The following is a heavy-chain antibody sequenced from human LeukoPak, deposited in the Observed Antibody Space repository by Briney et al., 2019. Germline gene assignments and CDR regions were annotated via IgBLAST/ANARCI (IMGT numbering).Heavy chain of an antibody. V-gene: IGHV1-18*01. Sequence: ASVKVSCKASGYTFTSYGISWVRQAPGQGLEWMGWISAYNGNTNYAQKLQGRVTMATDTSTSTAYMELRSLRSDDTAVYYCGREVTAMVTIGGNWFDPWGQGTLVTVSS. CDR2: ISAYNGNT. CDR1: GYTFTSYG. J-gene: IGHJ5*02. CDR3: GREVTAMVTIGGNWFDP. D-gene: IGHD5-18*01.